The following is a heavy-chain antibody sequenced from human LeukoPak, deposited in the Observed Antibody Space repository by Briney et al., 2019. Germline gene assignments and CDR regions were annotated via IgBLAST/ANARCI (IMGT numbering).Heavy chain of an antibody. V-gene: IGHV1-3*03. J-gene: IGHJ4*02. Sequence: ASVKVSCKASGYTFTSNAMHWVRQAPGQRLEWMGWINTGNGNTKYSQEFQGRVTITRDTSASTAYMELSSLRSEDMAVYCCARVVRYSSGPLTDLLPYYFDYWGQGTLVTVSS. CDR3: ARVVRYSSGPLTDLLPYYFDY. CDR1: GYTFTSNA. D-gene: IGHD6-19*01. CDR2: INTGNGNT.